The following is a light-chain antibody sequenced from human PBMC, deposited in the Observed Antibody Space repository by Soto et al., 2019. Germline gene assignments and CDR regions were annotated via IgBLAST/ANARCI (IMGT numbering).Light chain of an antibody. V-gene: IGLV2-23*01. J-gene: IGLJ2*01. Sequence: QSALTQPASVSGSPGQSITISCTGTSSDVGRYNLVSWYQQHPGEAPKLIIYEDIERPSGVSNRFSGSKSGNTASLTISGLQTEDEGSYYCCSYAGGTSVVFGGGTELTVL. CDR2: EDI. CDR3: CSYAGGTSVV. CDR1: SSDVGRYNL.